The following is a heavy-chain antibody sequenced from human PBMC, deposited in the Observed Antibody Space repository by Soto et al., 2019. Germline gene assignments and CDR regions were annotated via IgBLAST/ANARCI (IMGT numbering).Heavy chain of an antibody. V-gene: IGHV4-61*03. CDR1: GGSVTSASGSYY. CDR3: AKDSCGVLVT. D-gene: IGHD3-3*01. Sequence: QVQLQESGPGLVKPSETLSLNCNVSGGSVTSASGSYYWTWIRQSPGKGLEWIGYIYYNGSTNYNPSLKSRVTMSLDTPKNHFSLSLKSVTAADTAVYYCAKDSCGVLVTWSPGTLVTVSS. J-gene: IGHJ4*01. CDR2: IYYNGST.